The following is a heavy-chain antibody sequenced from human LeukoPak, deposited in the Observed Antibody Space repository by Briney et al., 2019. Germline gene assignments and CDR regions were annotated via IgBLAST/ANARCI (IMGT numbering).Heavy chain of an antibody. V-gene: IGHV4-59*08. CDR3: ASHLVLAVVIWYMDV. J-gene: IGHJ6*03. CDR2: IYYSGST. D-gene: IGHD3-3*01. Sequence: SETLSLICTVSGGSISSYYWSWIRQPPGKGLEWIGYIYYSGSTYYNPSLKSRVTISVDTSKNQFSLKLSSVTAADTAVYYCASHLVLAVVIWYMDVWGKGTTVTVSS. CDR1: GGSISSYY.